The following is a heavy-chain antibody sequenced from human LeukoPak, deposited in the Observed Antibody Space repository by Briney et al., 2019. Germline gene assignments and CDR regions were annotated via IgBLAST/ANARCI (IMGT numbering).Heavy chain of an antibody. V-gene: IGHV3-23*01. CDR1: GFTFSSYA. Sequence: AGGSLRLSCAASGFTFSSYAMSWVRQAPGKGLEWVSAISGSGGSTYYADSVKGRFTISRDNSKNTLYLQMNSLRAEDTAVYYCASVMTTVTTNYFDYWGQGTLVTVSS. CDR2: ISGSGGST. J-gene: IGHJ4*02. CDR3: ASVMTTVTTNYFDY. D-gene: IGHD4-17*01.